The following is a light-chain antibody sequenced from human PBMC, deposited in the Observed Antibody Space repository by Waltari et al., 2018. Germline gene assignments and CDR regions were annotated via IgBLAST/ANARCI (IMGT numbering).Light chain of an antibody. Sequence: DIQMTQSPSTLSASVGDRFTISYRASQSVGTWLAWYQQKPGKAPKLLIYMASSLESGVPSRFSGSGSGTEFTLTISSLQPDDFATYACQQYSSFSTFGRGTKLDI. CDR3: QQYSSFST. CDR1: QSVGTW. V-gene: IGKV1-5*03. CDR2: MAS. J-gene: IGKJ2*01.